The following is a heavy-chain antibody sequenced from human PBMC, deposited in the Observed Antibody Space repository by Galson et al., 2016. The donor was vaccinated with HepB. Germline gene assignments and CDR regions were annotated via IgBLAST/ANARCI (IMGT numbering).Heavy chain of an antibody. D-gene: IGHD2-8*02. Sequence: SETLSLTCAVSGGSLSNFYWTFLRQPAGKGLEWIGRVYDSGTTDFNPSLESRVAMSLDSSRNQFSLRLTSLTAADTAVCYCARGFGEIWYYFDYWGQGSLVTVSS. V-gene: IGHV4-4*07. CDR1: GGSLSNFY. J-gene: IGHJ4*02. CDR3: ARGFGEIWYYFDY. CDR2: VYDSGTT.